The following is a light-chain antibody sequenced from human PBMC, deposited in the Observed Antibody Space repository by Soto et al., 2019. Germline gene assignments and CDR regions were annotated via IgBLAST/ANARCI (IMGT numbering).Light chain of an antibody. CDR1: QGISSY. CDR2: AAS. Sequence: IQLTQSPSSLSASVGYRVTITCRASQGISSYLAWYQQKPGKAPKILIYAASTLQRGVPSRFSGSGSGTDFTLPISKLKPEDFATYYCQQLNAYPLPCGGGTKVEI. J-gene: IGKJ4*01. V-gene: IGKV1-9*01. CDR3: QQLNAYPLP.